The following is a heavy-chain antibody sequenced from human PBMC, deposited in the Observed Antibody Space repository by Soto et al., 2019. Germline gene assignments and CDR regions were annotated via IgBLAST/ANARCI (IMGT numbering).Heavy chain of an antibody. V-gene: IGHV3-30-3*01. J-gene: IGHJ6*02. CDR3: AGSAYYYGSDYYGMDV. CDR1: GFTFSSYA. D-gene: IGHD3-10*01. Sequence: GGSLRLSCAASGFTFSSYAMHWVRQAPGKGLEWVAVISYDGSNKYYADSVKGRFTISRDNSKNTLYLQMNSLRAEDTAVYYCAGSAYYYGSDYYGMDVWGQGTTVTVSS. CDR2: ISYDGSNK.